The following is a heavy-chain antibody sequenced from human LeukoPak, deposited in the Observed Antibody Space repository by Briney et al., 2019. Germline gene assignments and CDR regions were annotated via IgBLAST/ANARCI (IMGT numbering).Heavy chain of an antibody. Sequence: GGSLRLSCAASGFTLSSYAMSWVRQAPGKGLEWVSAISRSGGSTYYADSVKGRFTISRDNSKNTLYLQMNSLRAEDTAVYYCAKGSSWYGDYYYYYYMDVWGKGTTVTVSS. D-gene: IGHD6-13*01. J-gene: IGHJ6*03. CDR2: ISRSGGST. CDR1: GFTLSSYA. CDR3: AKGSSWYGDYYYYYYMDV. V-gene: IGHV3-23*01.